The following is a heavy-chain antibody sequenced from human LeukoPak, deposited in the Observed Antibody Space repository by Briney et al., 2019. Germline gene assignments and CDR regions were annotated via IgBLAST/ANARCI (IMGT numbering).Heavy chain of an antibody. D-gene: IGHD6-13*01. CDR1: GGSISSYY. J-gene: IGHJ4*02. CDR2: IYYSGST. Sequence: SETLSLTCTVSGGSISSYYWSWIRQPPGKGLEWIGYIYYSGSTNYNPSLKSRVTISVDTSKNQFSLKLSSVTAADTAVYYCARHNSSWPLSFDYWGQGTLVTVSS. CDR3: ARHNSSWPLSFDY. V-gene: IGHV4-59*01.